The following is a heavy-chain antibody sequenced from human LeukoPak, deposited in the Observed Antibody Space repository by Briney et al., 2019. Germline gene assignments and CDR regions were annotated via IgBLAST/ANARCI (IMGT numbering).Heavy chain of an antibody. J-gene: IGHJ4*02. D-gene: IGHD3-9*01. CDR3: ATYDVLTGFEY. V-gene: IGHV1-69*06. CDR2: IIPLKGTS. Sequence: SAKVSCKASGGTLSDHVISWVRQAPGHGLEWMGGIIPLKGTSKLTQKLQDRATISADKSTNTVYMEVRSLRSEDTALYYCATYDVLTGFEYWGQGTLVIVSS. CDR1: GGTLSDHV.